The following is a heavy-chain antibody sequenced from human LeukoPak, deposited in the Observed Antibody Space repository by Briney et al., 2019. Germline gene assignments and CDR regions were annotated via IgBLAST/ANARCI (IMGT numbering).Heavy chain of an antibody. D-gene: IGHD6-13*01. Sequence: GGSLRLSCAASGFTFSSYWMSWVRQAPGKGLEWVANIKQDGSEKYYVDSVKGRFTISRDNAKNTLYLQMNSLRAEDTAVYYCAKIPSSWYYFDQWGQGTLVTVSS. CDR3: AKIPSSWYYFDQ. V-gene: IGHV3-7*03. CDR2: IKQDGSEK. CDR1: GFTFSSYW. J-gene: IGHJ4*02.